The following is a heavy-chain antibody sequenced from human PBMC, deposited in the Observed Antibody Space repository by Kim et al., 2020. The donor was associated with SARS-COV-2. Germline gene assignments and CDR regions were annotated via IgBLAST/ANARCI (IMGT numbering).Heavy chain of an antibody. Sequence: STYYNPSLKSRVTISVDTSKNQFSLKLSSVTAADTAVYYCATATRGFDYWGQGTLVTVSS. CDR2: ST. D-gene: IGHD6-6*01. CDR3: ATATRGFDY. V-gene: IGHV4-30-2*04. J-gene: IGHJ4*02.